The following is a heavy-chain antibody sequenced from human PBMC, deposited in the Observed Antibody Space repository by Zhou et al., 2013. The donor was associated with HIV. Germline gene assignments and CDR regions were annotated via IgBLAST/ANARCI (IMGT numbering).Heavy chain of an antibody. CDR1: GYTLADLA. CDR3: ARGIVVVLAYDAFDI. CDR2: INPSGGST. J-gene: IGHJ3*02. V-gene: IGHV1-46*01. D-gene: IGHD2-21*01. Sequence: QVQLLQSGAEVKPPGASVKVSCKVFGYTLADLAIHWVRLPPGQGLEWMGIINPSGGSTSYAQKFQGRVTMTRDTSTSTVYMELSSLRSEDTAVYYCARGIVVVLAYDAFDIWGQGTMVTVSS.